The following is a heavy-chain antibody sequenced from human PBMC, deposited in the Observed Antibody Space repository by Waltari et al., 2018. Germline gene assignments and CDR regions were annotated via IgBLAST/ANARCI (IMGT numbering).Heavy chain of an antibody. CDR2: MSGSGGGT. CDR1: GFTFNSYA. J-gene: IGHJ3*02. V-gene: IGHV3-23*01. D-gene: IGHD1-26*01. CDR3: AKSRWDSVIYRHDAFDI. Sequence: EEQLLESGGGLVQPGGSQRLSCAASGFTFNSYAMSWIRQAPGKGLEWVSAMSGSGGGTYYAEFVKGRFTISRDNSKNTVYLQMNSLRTEDTAIYYCAKSRWDSVIYRHDAFDIWGQGTVVTVSS.